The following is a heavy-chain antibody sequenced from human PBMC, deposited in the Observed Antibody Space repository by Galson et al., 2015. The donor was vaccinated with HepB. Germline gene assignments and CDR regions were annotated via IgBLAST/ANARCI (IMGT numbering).Heavy chain of an antibody. CDR3: AKECTDSSGYYLYYFDY. D-gene: IGHD3-22*01. CDR1: GFTFSSYA. CDR2: ISGSGGST. Sequence: SLRLSCAASGFTFSSYAMSWVRQAPGKGLEWVSAISGSGGSTYYADSVKGRFTISRDNSKNTLYLQMNSLRAEDTAVYYCAKECTDSSGYYLYYFDYWGQGTLVTVSS. V-gene: IGHV3-23*01. J-gene: IGHJ4*02.